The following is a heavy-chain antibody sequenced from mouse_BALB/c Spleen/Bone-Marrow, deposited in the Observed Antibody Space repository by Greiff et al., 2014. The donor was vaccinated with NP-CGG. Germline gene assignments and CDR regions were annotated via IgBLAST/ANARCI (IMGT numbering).Heavy chain of an antibody. Sequence: VQLQQSGAELVRSGASVKLSRTASGFNIKDYYMHWVKQRPEQGLEWIGWIDPGNGDTEYAPKFQGKATMTADTSSNTAYLQLSSLTSEDTAVYYCNAEHGNYHYFDYWGQGTTLAVSS. J-gene: IGHJ2*01. V-gene: IGHV14-4*02. D-gene: IGHD6-1*01. CDR2: IDPGNGDT. CDR3: NAEHGNYHYFDY. CDR1: GFNIKDYY.